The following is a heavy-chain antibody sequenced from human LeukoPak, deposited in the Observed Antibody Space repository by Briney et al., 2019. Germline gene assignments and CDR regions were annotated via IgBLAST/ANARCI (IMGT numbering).Heavy chain of an antibody. J-gene: IGHJ4*02. CDR1: GFTFSSYG. CDR3: ARLAPYGEHPF. Sequence: PGGSLRLSCAASGFTFSSYGMHWVRQAPGKGLEWVAVIWYDGSNKYYADSVKGRFPISRDNSKNTLYLQMNSLRAEDTAVYYCARLAPYGEHPFWGQGTLVTVPS. V-gene: IGHV3-33*01. CDR2: IWYDGSNK. D-gene: IGHD4-17*01.